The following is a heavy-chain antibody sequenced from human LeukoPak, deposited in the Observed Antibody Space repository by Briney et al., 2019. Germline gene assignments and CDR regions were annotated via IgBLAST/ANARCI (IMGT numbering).Heavy chain of an antibody. CDR1: GFTFSSYG. D-gene: IGHD6-19*01. Sequence: GGSLRLSCAASGFTFSSYGMHWVRQAPGKGLEWVAVISYDGSNKYYADSVKGRFTISRDNSKNTLYLQMNSLRAEDTAVYYCAKDGMAGRVYPTFGYWGQGTLVTVSS. J-gene: IGHJ4*02. CDR2: ISYDGSNK. CDR3: AKDGMAGRVYPTFGY. V-gene: IGHV3-30*18.